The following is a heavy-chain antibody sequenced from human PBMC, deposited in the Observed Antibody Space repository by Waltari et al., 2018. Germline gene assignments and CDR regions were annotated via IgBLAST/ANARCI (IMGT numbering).Heavy chain of an antibody. CDR2: ISGSGDNT. CDR1: GFTFSSYA. V-gene: IGHV3-23*01. J-gene: IGHJ6*02. CDR3: AKEFSPTIFYGMDV. D-gene: IGHD3-9*01. Sequence: EVQLLESGGGWVQPGGSLRLSCAGSGFTFSSYAMSWVRQAAGKGLEWVSFISGSGDNTSYADAVNGRFTISRDNSKNTLYLQMNSLRAEYTAVYYCAKEFSPTIFYGMDVWGQGTTVTVSS.